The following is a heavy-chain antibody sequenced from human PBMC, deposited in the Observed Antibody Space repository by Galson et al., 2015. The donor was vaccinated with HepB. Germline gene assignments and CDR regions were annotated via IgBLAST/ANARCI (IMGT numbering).Heavy chain of an antibody. CDR3: ARDQPALPAAIPTDV. CDR2: ISAYNGNT. V-gene: IGHV1-18*01. Sequence: SVKVSCKASGYTFTSYGISWVRQAPGQGLEWMGWISAYNGNTNYAQKLQGRVTMTTDTSTSTAYMELRSLRSDDAAVYYCARDQPALPAAIPTDVWGKGTTVTVSS. D-gene: IGHD2-2*01. CDR1: GYTFTSYG. J-gene: IGHJ6*04.